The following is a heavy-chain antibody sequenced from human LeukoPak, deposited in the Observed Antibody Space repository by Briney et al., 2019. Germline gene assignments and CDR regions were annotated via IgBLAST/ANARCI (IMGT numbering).Heavy chain of an antibody. D-gene: IGHD6-19*01. Sequence: QPGGSLRLSCAASGFTFSSYAMSWVRQAPGKGLEWVSAISGSGGSTYYADSVKGRFTISRDNSENTLYLQMNRLRAEDTAVYYCEKDIDGGRSGWYYFDYWGQGTLVTVSS. CDR2: ISGSGGST. CDR1: GFTFSSYA. V-gene: IGHV3-23*01. J-gene: IGHJ4*02. CDR3: EKDIDGGRSGWYYFDY.